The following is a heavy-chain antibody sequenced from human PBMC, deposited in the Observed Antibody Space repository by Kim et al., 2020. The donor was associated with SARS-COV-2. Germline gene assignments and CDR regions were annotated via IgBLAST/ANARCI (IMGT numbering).Heavy chain of an antibody. CDR2: IYYSGST. Sequence: SETLSLTCTVSGGSISSYHWSWIRQPPGTGLEWIGYIYYSGSTNYNPSLTSRVTISVDTSKNQFSLKLSPVTAADTAVYYCARQWYYYDSSGYLDVWGQGTTVTVSS. D-gene: IGHD3-22*01. CDR1: GGSISSYH. J-gene: IGHJ6*02. CDR3: ARQWYYYDSSGYLDV. V-gene: IGHV4-59*08.